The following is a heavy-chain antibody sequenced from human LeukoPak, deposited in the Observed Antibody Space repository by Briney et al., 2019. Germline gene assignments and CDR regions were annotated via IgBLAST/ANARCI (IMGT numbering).Heavy chain of an antibody. CDR1: GDSVSSNSAA. Sequence: SQTLSLTCAISGDSVSSNSAAWNWIRQSPSRGLEWLGSTYYRFKWYNDYAVSVKSRITIHPDTSKNQFSLQLNSVTPEDTAVYYCARDPGRNDDDAFDIWGQGTMVTVSS. V-gene: IGHV6-1*01. CDR2: TYYRFKWYN. J-gene: IGHJ3*02. D-gene: IGHD1-1*01. CDR3: ARDPGRNDDDAFDI.